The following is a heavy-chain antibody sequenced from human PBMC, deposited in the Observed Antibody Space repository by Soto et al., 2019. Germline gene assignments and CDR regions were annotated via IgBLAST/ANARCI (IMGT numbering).Heavy chain of an antibody. J-gene: IGHJ4*02. CDR3: TRAGITMVRGVIIDGVDY. Sequence: GGSLRLSCTASGFTFGDYAMSWFRQAPGKGLEWVGFIRSKAYGGTTEYAASVKGRFTISRDDSKSIAYLQMKSLKTEDTAVYYCTRAGITMVRGVIIDGVDYWGQGTLVTVSS. CDR1: GFTFGDYA. CDR2: IRSKAYGGTT. D-gene: IGHD3-10*01. V-gene: IGHV3-49*03.